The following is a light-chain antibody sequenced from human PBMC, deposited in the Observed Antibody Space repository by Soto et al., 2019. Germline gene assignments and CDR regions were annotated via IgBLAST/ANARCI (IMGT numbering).Light chain of an antibody. Sequence: DIQLAQSPSSLSASVGDRVTISCRASQAIDTYLNWYQQKPGQAPRLLIYAASTLQSGVPSRVSGSGSGTDFTLTINSLQPEDFATYYCQQSFSFLPYTFGQGTKLEIK. CDR2: AAS. CDR1: QAIDTY. V-gene: IGKV1-39*01. CDR3: QQSFSFLPYT. J-gene: IGKJ2*01.